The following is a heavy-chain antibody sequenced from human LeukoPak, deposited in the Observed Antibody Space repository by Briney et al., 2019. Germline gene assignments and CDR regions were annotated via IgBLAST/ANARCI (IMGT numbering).Heavy chain of an antibody. D-gene: IGHD6-6*01. CDR3: ARDLSSIAARPQNPGADY. J-gene: IGHJ4*02. Sequence: GGSLRLSCAASGFTFSSYSMNWVRQAPGKGLEWVSYISSSSSTIYYADSVKGRFTISRDNAKNSLYLQMNSLRAEDTAVYYCARDLSSIAARPQNPGADYWGQGTLVTVSS. CDR1: GFTFSSYS. CDR2: ISSSSSTI. V-gene: IGHV3-48*01.